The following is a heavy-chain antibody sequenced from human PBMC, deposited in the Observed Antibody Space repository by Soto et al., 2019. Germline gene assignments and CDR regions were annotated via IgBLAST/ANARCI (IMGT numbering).Heavy chain of an antibody. Sequence: SETLSLTCTVSGGSVNSGTYYWSWIRQHPGKGLEWIGYIYFSGSTYYDPSLKSRVTISLDTSQNQFTLDLTSMTAADTALYYCATAPYSSSWYDHWGQGTLVTVSS. CDR2: IYFSGST. D-gene: IGHD6-13*01. CDR1: GGSVNSGTYY. CDR3: ATAPYSSSWYDH. J-gene: IGHJ5*02. V-gene: IGHV4-31*03.